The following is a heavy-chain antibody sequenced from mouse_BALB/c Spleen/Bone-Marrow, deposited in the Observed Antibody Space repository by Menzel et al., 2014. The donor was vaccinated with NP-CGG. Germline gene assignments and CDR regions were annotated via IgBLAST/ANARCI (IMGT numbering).Heavy chain of an antibody. CDR3: ARLNYYGNLFV. V-gene: IGHV4-1*02. CDR2: INPDSSTI. J-gene: IGHJ1*01. CDR1: GFDFSSYW. Sequence: EVQLVESGGGLVHPGGSLKLSCAASGFDFSSYWMSWVRQAPGRGLEWIGEINPDSSTINYTPSLKDKFIISRDNAKNTLYLQMSKVRSEDTALYYCARLNYYGNLFVWGAGTTVTVSS. D-gene: IGHD1-1*01.